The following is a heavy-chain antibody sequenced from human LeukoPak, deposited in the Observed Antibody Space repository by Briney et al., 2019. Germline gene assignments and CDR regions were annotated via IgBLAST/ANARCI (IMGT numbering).Heavy chain of an antibody. CDR2: INPNSGGT. CDR3: ARSVATMRGSWFDP. J-gene: IGHJ5*02. CDR1: GYTFTGYY. V-gene: IGHV1-2*04. D-gene: IGHD5-12*01. Sequence: ASVKVSCKASGYTFTGYYMHWVRQAPGQGLEWMGWINPNSGGTNYAQKFQGWVTMTRDTSISTAYMERSRLRSDDTAVYYCARSVATMRGSWFDPWGQETLVTVSS.